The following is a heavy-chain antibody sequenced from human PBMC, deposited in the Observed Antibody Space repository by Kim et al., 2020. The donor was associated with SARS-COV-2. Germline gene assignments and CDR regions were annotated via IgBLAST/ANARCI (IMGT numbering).Heavy chain of an antibody. D-gene: IGHD1-26*01. Sequence: ASVKVSCKASGYTFTSYGISWVRQAPGQGLEWMGWISAYNGNTNYAQKLQGRVTMTTDTSTSTAYMELRSLRSDDTAVYYCARDYTVGADLPPHPAHYYYYYGMDVWGQGTTVTVSS. V-gene: IGHV1-18*01. CDR1: GYTFTSYG. CDR3: ARDYTVGADLPPHPAHYYYYYGMDV. J-gene: IGHJ6*02. CDR2: ISAYNGNT.